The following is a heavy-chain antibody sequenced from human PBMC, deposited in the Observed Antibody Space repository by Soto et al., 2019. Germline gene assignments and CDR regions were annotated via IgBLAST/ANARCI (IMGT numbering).Heavy chain of an antibody. CDR3: ARGADMIEYYFDY. CDR2: IIPIFGTA. J-gene: IGHJ4*02. D-gene: IGHD3-22*01. Sequence: GASVKVSCKASGGTFSSYAISWVRQAPGQGLEWMGGIIPIFGTANYAQKFQGRVTITADESTSTAYMELSSLRSEDTAVYYCARGADMIEYYFDYWGQGTLVTVSS. V-gene: IGHV1-69*13. CDR1: GGTFSSYA.